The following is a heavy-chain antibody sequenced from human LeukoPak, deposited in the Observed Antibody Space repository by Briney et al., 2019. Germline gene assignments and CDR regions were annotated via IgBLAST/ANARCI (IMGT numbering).Heavy chain of an antibody. V-gene: IGHV1-8*01. Sequence: ASVKVSCTASGYTFTSYDINWVRQATGQGLEWMGWMNPNSGNTGYAQKFQGRVTMTRNTSISTAYMELSSLRSEDTAVYYCARVYISGYYDFWSGSNGMDVWGQGTTVTVSS. CDR3: ARVYISGYYDFWSGSNGMDV. J-gene: IGHJ6*02. CDR1: GYTFTSYD. CDR2: MNPNSGNT. D-gene: IGHD3-3*01.